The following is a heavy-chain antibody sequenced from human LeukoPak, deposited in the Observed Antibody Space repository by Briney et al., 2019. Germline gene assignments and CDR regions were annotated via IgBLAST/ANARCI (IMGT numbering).Heavy chain of an antibody. Sequence: PGGSLRLSCAASGFTFSSYAMSWVRQVPGKGLEWVSGISESGSGTYYADSVKGRFVISRDNSKNTLYLQMNSLRAEDTAVYYCTNGEGRGLVFDIWGQGTVVTVSS. J-gene: IGHJ3*02. CDR2: ISESGSGT. D-gene: IGHD3-10*01. CDR3: TNGEGRGLVFDI. CDR1: GFTFSSYA. V-gene: IGHV3-23*01.